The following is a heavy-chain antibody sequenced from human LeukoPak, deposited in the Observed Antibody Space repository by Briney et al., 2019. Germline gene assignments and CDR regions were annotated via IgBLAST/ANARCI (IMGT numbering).Heavy chain of an antibody. CDR1: GFTFSSYA. V-gene: IGHV3-64*01. D-gene: IGHD5-12*01. CDR3: AKVQGSGSSFDY. CDR2: ISSNGGST. J-gene: IGHJ4*02. Sequence: GGSLRLSCAASGFTFSSYAMHWVRQAPGKGLEYVSAISSNGGSTYYANSVKGRFTISRDNSKNTLYLQMNSLRAEDTAAYYCAKVQGSGSSFDYWGQGTLVTVSS.